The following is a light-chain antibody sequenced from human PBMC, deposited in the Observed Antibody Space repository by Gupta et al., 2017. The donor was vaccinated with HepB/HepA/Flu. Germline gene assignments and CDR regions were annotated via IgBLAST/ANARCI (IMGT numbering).Light chain of an antibody. J-gene: IGKJ2*01. V-gene: IGKV3-11*01. CDR2: DAS. CDR1: QSVSSY. CDR3: RQRSNWPLYT. Sequence: EIVLTQSPPTLSLSPGERATLSCRASQSVSSYLAWYQQKPGQAPRLLIYDASNRATGIPARFSGSGSGTDFTLTISSLEPEDFAVYYCRQRSNWPLYTFGQGTKLEIK.